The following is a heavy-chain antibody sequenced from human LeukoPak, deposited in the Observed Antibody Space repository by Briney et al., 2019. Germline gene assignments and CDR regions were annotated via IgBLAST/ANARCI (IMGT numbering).Heavy chain of an antibody. CDR3: ARGLRYSSSWYSAPDY. D-gene: IGHD6-13*01. CDR2: INHSGST. V-gene: IGHV4-34*01. Sequence: KASETLSLTCAVYGGSFSGYYWSWIRQPPGKGLEWIGEINHSGSTNYNPSLKSRVTISADTSKNQFSLKLSSATAADTAVYYCARGLRYSSSWYSAPDYWGQGTLVTVSS. J-gene: IGHJ4*02. CDR1: GGSFSGYY.